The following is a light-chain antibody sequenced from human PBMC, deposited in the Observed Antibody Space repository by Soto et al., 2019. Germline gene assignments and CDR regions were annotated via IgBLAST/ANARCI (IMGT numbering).Light chain of an antibody. J-gene: IGKJ1*01. CDR3: HQYNDNWT. V-gene: IGKV1-5*03. CDR2: KAS. Sequence: DIQMTQSPSTLSASVGDRVTITCRASQSISSWLAWYQQKPGQAPKLLIYKASTLQSGVPSRFSGSGSGTEFTLAISSLRPDDSSTYYCHQYNDNWTFGQGTKVAIK. CDR1: QSISSW.